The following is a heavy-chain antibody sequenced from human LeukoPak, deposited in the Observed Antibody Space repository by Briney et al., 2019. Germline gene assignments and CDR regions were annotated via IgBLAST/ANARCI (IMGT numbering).Heavy chain of an antibody. CDR1: GFSFSKYT. J-gene: IGHJ4*02. CDR3: ARAFRQWEVYFDY. Sequence: PGGSLRLSCAASGFSFSKYTMYWVRQAPGKGLEWVSSISSGSSTIHYADSVRGRFTISRDNAKNSLYLQMNSLRDEDTAVYYCARAFRQWEVYFDYWGQGTLVTVSS. D-gene: IGHD1-26*01. V-gene: IGHV3-48*02. CDR2: ISSGSSTI.